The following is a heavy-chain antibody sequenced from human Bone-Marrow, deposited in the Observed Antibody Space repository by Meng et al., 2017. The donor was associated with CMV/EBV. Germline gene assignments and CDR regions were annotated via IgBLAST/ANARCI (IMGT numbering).Heavy chain of an antibody. CDR2: MNPNSGNT. Sequence: ASVKVSCKASGYTFTSYDINWVRQATGQGLEWMGWMNPNSGNTGYAQKFQGRVTMTRDTSISTAYMELSRLRSDDTAVYYCARGGIGYYYYDMDVWGQGTRVTVSS. J-gene: IGHJ6*02. CDR1: GYTFTSYD. V-gene: IGHV1-8*01. CDR3: ARGGIGYYYYDMDV.